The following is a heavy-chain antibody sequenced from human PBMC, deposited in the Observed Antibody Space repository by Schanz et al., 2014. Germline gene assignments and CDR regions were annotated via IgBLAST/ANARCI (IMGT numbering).Heavy chain of an antibody. V-gene: IGHV3-33*08. Sequence: VQLVESGGDLVQPGGSQRLSCAASGFTFSNHGMHWVRQSPGKGLEWVALIWYDGSNEYYADSVKGRFTISRDNPKKTLYLQMNSLRAEDTAVYYCARDHQWLARYYMDVWGKGTTVTVSS. CDR2: IWYDGSNE. J-gene: IGHJ6*03. D-gene: IGHD6-19*01. CDR1: GFTFSNHG. CDR3: ARDHQWLARYYMDV.